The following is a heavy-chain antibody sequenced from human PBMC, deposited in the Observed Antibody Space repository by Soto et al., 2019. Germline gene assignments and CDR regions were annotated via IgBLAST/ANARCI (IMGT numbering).Heavy chain of an antibody. CDR3: ARGGLLWFGDPRGMDV. J-gene: IGHJ6*02. CDR2: ISAYNGNT. Sequence: ASVKVSCKASGYTFTNFGISWVRQAPGQGLEWMGWISAYNGNTNYAQNFQGRVTMTTDTSTSTAYMELRSLRSDDTAVYYCARGGLLWFGDPRGMDVWGQGTTVTVSS. CDR1: GYTFTNFG. D-gene: IGHD3-10*01. V-gene: IGHV1-18*01.